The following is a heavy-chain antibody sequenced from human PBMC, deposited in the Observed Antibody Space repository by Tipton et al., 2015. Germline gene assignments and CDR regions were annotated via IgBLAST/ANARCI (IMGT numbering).Heavy chain of an antibody. Sequence: QVQLVQSGAEVKKPGASVRVSCKTSGYTFTDYYFHWVRRAPGQGLEWMGWINPYNGATNYAQKFQGRVTMTRDRSISTAYMELESLRLDDTAIYYCAKDEGTGWFVDYWGQGTLVTVSS. V-gene: IGHV1-2*02. CDR1: GYTFTDYY. CDR2: INPYNGAT. J-gene: IGHJ4*02. CDR3: AKDEGTGWFVDY. D-gene: IGHD6-19*01.